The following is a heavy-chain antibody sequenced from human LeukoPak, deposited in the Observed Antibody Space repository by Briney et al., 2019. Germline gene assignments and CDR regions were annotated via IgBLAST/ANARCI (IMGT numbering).Heavy chain of an antibody. J-gene: IGHJ6*03. Sequence: QPGGSLRLSCAASGFTVSNNYMSWVRQAPGKGLEWVSVIYSGGSTYFADSVKGRFTISRDYSKNTLYLQMNSLRAEDTAVYYCARDQSDFWRIGYYYMDVWGKGTTVTVSS. CDR2: IYSGGST. D-gene: IGHD3-3*01. CDR1: GFTVSNNY. CDR3: ARDQSDFWRIGYYYMDV. V-gene: IGHV3-53*01.